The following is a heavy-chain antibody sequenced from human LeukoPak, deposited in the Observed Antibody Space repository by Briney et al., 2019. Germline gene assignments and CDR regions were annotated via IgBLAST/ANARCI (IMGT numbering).Heavy chain of an antibody. J-gene: IGHJ4*02. V-gene: IGHV1-69*13. Sequence: SVKVSCKASGGTFSSYAISWVRQAPGQGLEWMGGIIPMFGTANYAQKFQGRVTITADESTSTAYMELSSLRSEDTAVYYCARHSQGVVIRGNYFDYWGQGTLVAVSS. CDR2: IIPMFGTA. D-gene: IGHD3-22*01. CDR1: GGTFSSYA. CDR3: ARHSQGVVIRGNYFDY.